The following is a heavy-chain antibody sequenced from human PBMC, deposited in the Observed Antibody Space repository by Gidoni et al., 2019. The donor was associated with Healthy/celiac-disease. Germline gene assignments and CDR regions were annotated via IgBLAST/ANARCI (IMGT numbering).Heavy chain of an antibody. D-gene: IGHD3-10*01. V-gene: IGHV4-59*01. CDR1: GGSISSYY. CDR2: IYYSGST. Sequence: QVQLQESGPGLVKPSGTLSLTCTVSGGSISSYYWSWIRQPPGKGLEWIGYIYYSGSTNYNPSLKSRVTISVDTSKNQFSLKLSSVTAADTAVYYCARVWGSGISVYDVWGQGTTVTVSS. J-gene: IGHJ6*02. CDR3: ARVWGSGISVYDV.